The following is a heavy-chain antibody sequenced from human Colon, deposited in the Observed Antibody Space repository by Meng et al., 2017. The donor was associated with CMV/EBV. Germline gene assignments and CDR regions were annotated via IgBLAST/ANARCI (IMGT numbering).Heavy chain of an antibody. CDR2: ISYDGTKK. CDR1: GFTLSNYA. V-gene: IGHV3-30*04. CDR3: ARDQYLFRDIPTVPPEY. J-gene: IGHJ4*02. Sequence: GGSLRLSRAASGFTLSNYAMYWVRQAPGKGLEWVALISYDGTKKYSADSVKGRITISRDNSKNTVYLEMYSLRPEDTAVYYCARDQYLFRDIPTVPPEYWGQGTLVTVSS. D-gene: IGHD2-15*01.